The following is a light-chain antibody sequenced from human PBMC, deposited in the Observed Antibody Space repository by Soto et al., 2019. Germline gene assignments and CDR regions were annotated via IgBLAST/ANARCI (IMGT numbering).Light chain of an antibody. CDR2: DAS. CDR3: QQRYSWHPIT. CDR1: QSVSSIY. V-gene: IGKV3D-20*02. J-gene: IGKJ5*01. Sequence: ESVLTQSPGTLSLSPGERATLSCRASQSVSSIYLAWYQQKPGQAPRLLISDASNRATGIPARFSGSGSETDFTLTISSLEPEDFAVYYCQQRYSWHPITFGQGTLLE.